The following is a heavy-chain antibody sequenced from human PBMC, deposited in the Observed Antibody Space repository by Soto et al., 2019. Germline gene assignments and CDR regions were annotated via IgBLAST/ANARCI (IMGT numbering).Heavy chain of an antibody. D-gene: IGHD6-6*01. V-gene: IGHV3-30-3*01. CDR3: ARDFSYKGMSSSAY. CDR1: GFIFSSYA. CDR2: ISYDGSNK. Sequence: GWSLRLSCATSGFIFSSYALHWVRQAPGKGLEWVAFISYDGSNKYYADSVKGRFTISRDNSKNTLYLQMNSLRLEDTAVYYCARDFSYKGMSSSAYWGQGTLFTVSS. J-gene: IGHJ4*01.